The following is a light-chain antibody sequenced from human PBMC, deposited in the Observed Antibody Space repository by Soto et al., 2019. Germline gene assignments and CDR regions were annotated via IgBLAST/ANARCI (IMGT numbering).Light chain of an antibody. CDR1: RSVNSN. Sequence: EKVMTQSPATLSVSPGERATLSCRASRSVNSNLAWYQQKPGQAPRLLIYGASTRATGIPARFSGSGSGTEFTLTISSLQSEDFAVYYCQQYNNWPQTFGQGTKVDIK. CDR3: QQYNNWPQT. J-gene: IGKJ1*01. V-gene: IGKV3-15*01. CDR2: GAS.